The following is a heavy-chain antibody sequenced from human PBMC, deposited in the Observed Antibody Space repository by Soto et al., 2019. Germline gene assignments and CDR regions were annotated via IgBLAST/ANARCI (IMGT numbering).Heavy chain of an antibody. V-gene: IGHV4-59*08. CDR3: ARGHYDFWSGYFATIDY. CDR2: IHYSGST. Sequence: PSETLSLTCTVSGGSISRYYWSWIRQPPGKGLEWIGYIHYSGSTKYNPSLKSRVTISADTSKSQFSLKLSSVTAADTAVYYCARGHYDFWSGYFATIDYWGQGTLVTVS. J-gene: IGHJ4*02. CDR1: GGSISRYY. D-gene: IGHD3-3*01.